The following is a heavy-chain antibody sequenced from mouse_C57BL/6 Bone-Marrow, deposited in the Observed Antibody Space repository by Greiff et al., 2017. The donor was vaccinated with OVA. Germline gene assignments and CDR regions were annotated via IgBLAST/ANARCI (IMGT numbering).Heavy chain of an antibody. J-gene: IGHJ1*03. CDR2: IYPGSGST. V-gene: IGHV1-55*01. Sequence: VQLQQPGAELVKPGASVKMSCKASGYTFTSYWITWVKQRPGQGLEWIGDIYPGSGSTNYNEKFKSKATLTVDTSASTAYMQLSSLTSEDAAVYYCARSFPFYYDGHWYFDVWGTGTTVTGSS. CDR3: ARSFPFYYDGHWYFDV. D-gene: IGHD2-4*01. CDR1: GYTFTSYW.